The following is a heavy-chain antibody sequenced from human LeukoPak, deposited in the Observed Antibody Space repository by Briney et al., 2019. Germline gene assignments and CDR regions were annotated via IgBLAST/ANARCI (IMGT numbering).Heavy chain of an antibody. D-gene: IGHD6-19*01. V-gene: IGHV1-2*02. CDR1: GYTFTGYY. CDR3: ARAPIAVAGNFDY. CDR2: INPNSGGT. J-gene: IGHJ4*02. Sequence: GASVKVSCKASGYTFTGYYMHWVRQAPGQGLEWMGWINPNSGGTNYAQKFQGRVTMTRDTSISTAYMELSRLRSDDTAVYYCARAPIAVAGNFDYWGQGTLVTVSS.